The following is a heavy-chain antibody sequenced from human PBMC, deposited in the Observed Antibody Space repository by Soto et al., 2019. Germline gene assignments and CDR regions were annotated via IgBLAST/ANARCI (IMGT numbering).Heavy chain of an antibody. J-gene: IGHJ3*02. CDR2: INPSGGST. CDR3: ARDLFGPPAHCSSTSFPTDGAFDI. CDR1: GYTFTSYY. Sequence: ASGKVSCKASGYTFTSYYMHWVRQAPGQGLEWMGIINPSGGSTSYAQKFQGRVTMTRDTSTSTVYMELSSLRSEDTAVYYCARDLFGPPAHCSSTSFPTDGAFDIWGQGTMVTVSS. D-gene: IGHD2-2*01. V-gene: IGHV1-46*01.